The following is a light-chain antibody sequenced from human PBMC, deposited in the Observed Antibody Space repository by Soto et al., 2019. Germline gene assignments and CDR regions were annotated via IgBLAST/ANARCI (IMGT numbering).Light chain of an antibody. Sequence: EIVLTQSPGTLSLSPGERATLSCRASQSVSSSYLAWYQQKPGQAPRRLIYGASSRATGIPDRFSGSGSETDFTLTISRLEPEDFAVYYCQQYGRSLFTFGPGTKVDIK. CDR2: GAS. CDR1: QSVSSSY. CDR3: QQYGRSLFT. J-gene: IGKJ3*01. V-gene: IGKV3-20*01.